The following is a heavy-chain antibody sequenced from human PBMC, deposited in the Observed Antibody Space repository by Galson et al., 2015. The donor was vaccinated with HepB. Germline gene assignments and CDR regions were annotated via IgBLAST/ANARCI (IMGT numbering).Heavy chain of an antibody. V-gene: IGHV4-4*09. CDR3: ARGSPGGEYYFRGLDV. D-gene: IGHD2-21*01. CDR1: GGSINTYY. J-gene: IGHJ6*02. CDR2: IYGSGNI. Sequence: LSLTCDVSGGSINTYYWNWIRQPPGKGLEWIGYIYGSGNINYNPSLNSRVSISLDTTKKLFSLNLTSLTAADTAVYYCARGSPGGEYYFRGLDVWGQGTTVTVSS.